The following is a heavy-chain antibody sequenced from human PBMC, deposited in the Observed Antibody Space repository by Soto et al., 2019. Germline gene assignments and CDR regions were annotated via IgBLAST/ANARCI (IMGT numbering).Heavy chain of an antibody. V-gene: IGHV3-33*01. J-gene: IGHJ4*02. D-gene: IGHD3-10*01. CDR1: GFTFSSYG. Sequence: QVQLVESGGGVVQPGRSLRLSCAASGFTFSSYGMHWVRQAPGKGLEWVAFIWYDGSNKYYADSVKGRFTISRDNYKNTFDLQMNSLRDETTAVYYCARDGDCYGSGSYGSFDYWGQGTLVTVSS. CDR2: IWYDGSNK. CDR3: ARDGDCYGSGSYGSFDY.